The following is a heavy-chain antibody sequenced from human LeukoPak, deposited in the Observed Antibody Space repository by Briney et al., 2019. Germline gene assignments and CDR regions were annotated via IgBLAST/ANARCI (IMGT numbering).Heavy chain of an antibody. V-gene: IGHV3-23*01. J-gene: IGHJ4*01. Sequence: PGGSLRLSCAASGFIFSDYAMSWVRQAPGKGLEWLSGMSKSGDYTHDTESVKGRFTISRDNPKNTPYLQMSGLRAEDTAIYYCAKFNGWELAEYYLDYWGHGTLVTVSS. CDR2: MSKSGDYT. CDR3: AKFNGWELAEYYLDY. CDR1: GFIFSDYA. D-gene: IGHD1-26*01.